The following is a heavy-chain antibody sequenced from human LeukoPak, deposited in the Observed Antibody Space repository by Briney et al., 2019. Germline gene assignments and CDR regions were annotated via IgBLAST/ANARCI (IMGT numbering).Heavy chain of an antibody. J-gene: IGHJ6*02. Sequence: GGSLILSCAASGFTFSSYSMNWVRQAPGKGLEWVSSISSSSSYIYYADSVKGRFTISRDNAKNSLYLQMNSLRAEDTAVYYCAILLGGYYYGSGSYYQGDVWGQGTTVTVSS. V-gene: IGHV3-21*01. CDR2: ISSSSSYI. D-gene: IGHD3-10*01. CDR3: AILLGGYYYGSGSYYQGDV. CDR1: GFTFSSYS.